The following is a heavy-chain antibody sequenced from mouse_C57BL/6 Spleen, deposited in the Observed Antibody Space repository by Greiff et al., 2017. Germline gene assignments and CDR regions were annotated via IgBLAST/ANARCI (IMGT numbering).Heavy chain of an antibody. Sequence: QVHVKQSGPELVKPGASVKLSCKASGYTFTSYDINWVKQRPGQGLEWIGWIYPRDGSTKYNEKFKGKATLTVDTSSSTAYMELHSLTSEDSAVYFCAREDGYYSYYFDYWGQGTTLTVSS. D-gene: IGHD2-3*01. CDR1: GYTFTSYD. CDR3: AREDGYYSYYFDY. J-gene: IGHJ2*01. V-gene: IGHV1-85*01. CDR2: IYPRDGST.